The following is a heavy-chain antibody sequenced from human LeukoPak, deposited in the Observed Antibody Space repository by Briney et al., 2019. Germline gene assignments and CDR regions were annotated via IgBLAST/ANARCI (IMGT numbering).Heavy chain of an antibody. CDR3: ARGGPSGYADYYYGMDV. D-gene: IGHD5-12*01. J-gene: IGHJ6*02. CDR1: GYTFTSYA. CDR2: INTSTGNP. Sequence: ASVKVSCKASGYTFTSYAMNWVRQAPGQGLEWMGWINTSTGNPTYAQGFTGRFVFSLDTSVSTAYLQISSLKAEDTAVYYCARGGPSGYADYYYGMDVWGQGTTVTVSS. V-gene: IGHV7-4-1*02.